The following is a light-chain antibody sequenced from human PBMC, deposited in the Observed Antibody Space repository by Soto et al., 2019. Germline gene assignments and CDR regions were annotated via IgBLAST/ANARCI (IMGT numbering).Light chain of an antibody. V-gene: IGKV3-20*01. CDR2: GAS. Sequence: EIVLTQSPGTLSLSPGERATLSCRASQSVSSIYLAWYQQKPGQAPRLLTYGASSRATGTPDRFSGSGSGTDFTLTISRLEPEDFAVYYCQQYGSSRWTFGQGTKVDIK. J-gene: IGKJ1*01. CDR1: QSVSSIY. CDR3: QQYGSSRWT.